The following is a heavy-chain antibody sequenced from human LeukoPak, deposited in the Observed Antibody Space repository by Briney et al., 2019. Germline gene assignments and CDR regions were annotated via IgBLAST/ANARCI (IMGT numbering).Heavy chain of an antibody. V-gene: IGHV1-46*01. CDR2: INPSGGSR. CDR1: GYTFTSYY. Sequence: ASVKVSCKASGYTFTSYYIHWVRQAPGQGLEWMGIINPSGGSRSYARKFQGRVTMTRDMSTSTVYIELSSLRSEDTAVYYCARDLGSGWYSPLDFWGQGTLVTVSS. D-gene: IGHD6-19*01. J-gene: IGHJ4*02. CDR3: ARDLGSGWYSPLDF.